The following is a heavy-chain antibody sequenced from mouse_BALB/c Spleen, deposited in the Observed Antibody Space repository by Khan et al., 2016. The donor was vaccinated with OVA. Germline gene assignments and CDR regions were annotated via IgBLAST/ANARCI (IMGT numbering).Heavy chain of an antibody. CDR1: GYTFTSHT. CDR2: INPRSGYS. D-gene: IGHD2-14*01. J-gene: IGHJ4*01. V-gene: IGHV1-4*01. Sequence: QVQLKQSGAELARPGASVKMSCKASGYTFTSHTMHWIMQSPGQGLEWIGYINPRSGYSNYNQKFNDKATLTADKSSSTAYMQLSSLTSEDSAVYYCARRTTGYAMDNWGQGTTVTVSS. CDR3: ARRTTGYAMDN.